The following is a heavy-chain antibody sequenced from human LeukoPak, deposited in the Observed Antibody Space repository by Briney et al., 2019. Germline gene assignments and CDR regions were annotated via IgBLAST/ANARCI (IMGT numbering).Heavy chain of an antibody. V-gene: IGHV4-59*01. CDR1: GGSISSYY. Sequence: SQTLSLTCTVSGGSISSYYWSWIRQPPGKGLEWIGYIYYSGSTNYNPSLKSRVTISVDTSKNQFSLKLSSVTAADTAVYYCAKGSSGYYPYSFDYWGQGTLVTVSS. CDR2: IYYSGST. CDR3: AKGSSGYYPYSFDY. D-gene: IGHD3-22*01. J-gene: IGHJ4*02.